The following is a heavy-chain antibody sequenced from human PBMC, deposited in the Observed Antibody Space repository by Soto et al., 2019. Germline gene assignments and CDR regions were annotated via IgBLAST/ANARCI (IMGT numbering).Heavy chain of an antibody. Sequence: GGSLRLSCAASGFTVSSNYMSWVRQAPGKGLEWVSVIYSGGSTYYADSVKGRFTISRHNSKNTLYLQMNSLRAEDTAVYYCARDRITMVRGVIYYFYGMDVWGQGTTVTVSS. J-gene: IGHJ6*02. CDR2: IYSGGST. D-gene: IGHD3-10*01. CDR3: ARDRITMVRGVIYYFYGMDV. CDR1: GFTVSSNY. V-gene: IGHV3-53*04.